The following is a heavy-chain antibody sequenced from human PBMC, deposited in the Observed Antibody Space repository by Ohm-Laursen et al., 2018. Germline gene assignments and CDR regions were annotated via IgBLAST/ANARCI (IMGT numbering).Heavy chain of an antibody. CDR1: GFTFSSFG. J-gene: IGHJ6*02. V-gene: IGHV3-30*03. CDR2: ISDDGNNK. CDR3: TRMDV. Sequence: SSLRLSCSASGFTFSSFGIHWVRQAPGKGLEWVAAISDDGNNKHYADSVMGRFIVSRDNSKNTLNLQMNSLRNEDTAVYYATRMDVWGQGTTVTVSS.